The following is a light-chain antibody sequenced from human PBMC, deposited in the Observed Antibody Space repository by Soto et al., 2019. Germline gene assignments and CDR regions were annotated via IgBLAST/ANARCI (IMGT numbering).Light chain of an antibody. J-gene: IGKJ1*01. CDR2: GAS. Sequence: ELVMTQSPATLSVSPGERATLSCRASQSVSSNLAWYQQKPGQAPRLLIYGASTRATGIPARFSGSGSGTEFTLTISSLQSEDFAVYYGQQYNNWPPWTFGQGTKVDIK. CDR3: QQYNNWPPWT. CDR1: QSVSSN. V-gene: IGKV3-15*01.